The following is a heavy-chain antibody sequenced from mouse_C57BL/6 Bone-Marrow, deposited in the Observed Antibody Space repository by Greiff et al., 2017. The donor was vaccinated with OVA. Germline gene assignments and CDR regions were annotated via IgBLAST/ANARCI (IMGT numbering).Heavy chain of an antibody. V-gene: IGHV1-64*01. CDR3: ARPSRYSNYGLAY. J-gene: IGHJ3*01. Sequence: QVQLQQPGAELVKPGASVKLSCKASGYTFTSYWMHWVKQRPGQGLEWIGMIHPNSGSTNYNEKIKSKATLTVAKSSSTAYMQLSSLTSEDSAVYYWARPSRYSNYGLAYWGQGTLVTVSA. CDR1: GYTFTSYW. CDR2: IHPNSGST. D-gene: IGHD2-5*01.